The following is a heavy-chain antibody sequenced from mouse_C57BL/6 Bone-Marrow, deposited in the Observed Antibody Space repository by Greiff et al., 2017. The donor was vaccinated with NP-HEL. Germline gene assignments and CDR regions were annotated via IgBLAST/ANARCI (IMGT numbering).Heavy chain of an antibody. CDR2: IDPENGDT. D-gene: IGHD4-1*01. Sequence: VQLQQSGAELVRPGASVKLSCTASGFNIKDDYMHWVKQRPEQGLEWIGWIDPENGDTEYASKFQGKATITADTSSNTAYLQLSSLTSGDTAVYYCTDWGFAYWGQGTLVTVSA. J-gene: IGHJ3*01. CDR1: GFNIKDDY. V-gene: IGHV14-4*01. CDR3: TDWGFAY.